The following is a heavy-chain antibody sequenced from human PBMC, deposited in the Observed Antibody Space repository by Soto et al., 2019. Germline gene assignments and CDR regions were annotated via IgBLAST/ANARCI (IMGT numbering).Heavy chain of an antibody. CDR1: GYTFTSYA. Sequence: ASVKDSCKAAGYTFTSYAMHWARQAPGQRLEWMGWINVGNGNTKYSQKIQGRVTITRDTSASTAYMELSRLRSEDTAVYYCARSSGSYYDALDIWGQGTMVTV. D-gene: IGHD1-26*01. CDR2: INVGNGNT. V-gene: IGHV1-3*01. CDR3: ARSSGSYYDALDI. J-gene: IGHJ3*02.